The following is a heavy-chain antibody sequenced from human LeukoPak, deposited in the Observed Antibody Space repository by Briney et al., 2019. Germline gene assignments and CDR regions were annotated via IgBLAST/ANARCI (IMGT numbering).Heavy chain of an antibody. CDR3: ATGPQLWRQDGWFDP. V-gene: IGHV1-24*01. J-gene: IGHJ5*02. CDR1: GYTLTELS. Sequence: ASVXVSCKVSGYTLTELSMHWVRQAPGKGLEWMGGFDPEDGETIYAQKFQGRVTMTEDTSTDTAYMELSSLRSEDTAVYYCATGPQLWRQDGWFDPWGQGTLVTVSS. CDR2: FDPEDGET. D-gene: IGHD5-24*01.